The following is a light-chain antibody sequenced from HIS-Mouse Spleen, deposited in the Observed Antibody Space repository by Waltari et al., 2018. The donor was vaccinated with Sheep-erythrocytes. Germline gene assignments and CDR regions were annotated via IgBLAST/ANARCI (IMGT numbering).Light chain of an antibody. V-gene: IGKV1-33*01. CDR1: QDISNY. Sequence: DIQMTQSPSSLSASVGDRVTITCQASQDISNYLNWYQQKPGKAPKLLIYDASNLETRVPSRFSGSGSGTDFTFTISSLQPEDIATYYCQQYYSFPFTFGPGTKVDIK. CDR2: DAS. CDR3: QQYYSFPFT. J-gene: IGKJ3*01.